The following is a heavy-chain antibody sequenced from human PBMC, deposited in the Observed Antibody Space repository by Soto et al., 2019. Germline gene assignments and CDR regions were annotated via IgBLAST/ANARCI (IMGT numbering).Heavy chain of an antibody. CDR1: GYTFTSYG. J-gene: IGHJ6*02. D-gene: IGHD2-15*01. CDR3: ARYCSGGSCYRGYYYYYGMDV. CDR2: ISAYNGNT. Sequence: GASVKVSCKASGYTFTSYGISWVRQAPGQGLEWMGWISAYNGNTNYAQKLQGRVAMTTDTSTSTAYMELRSLRSDDTAVYYCARYCSGGSCYRGYYYYYGMDVWGQGTTVTVSS. V-gene: IGHV1-18*01.